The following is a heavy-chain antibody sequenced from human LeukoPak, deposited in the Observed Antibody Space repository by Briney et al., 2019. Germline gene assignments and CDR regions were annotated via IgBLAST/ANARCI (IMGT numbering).Heavy chain of an antibody. CDR2: ISYDGSNK. CDR3: ARGYYYDSSGYSFGY. CDR1: GFTFSSYG. J-gene: IGHJ4*02. Sequence: TGGSLRLSCAASGFTFSSYGMHWVRQAPGKGLEWVAVISYDGSNKYYADSVKGRFTISRDNSKNTLYLQMNSLRAEDTAVYYCARGYYYDSSGYSFGYWGQGTLVTVSS. D-gene: IGHD3-22*01. V-gene: IGHV3-30*03.